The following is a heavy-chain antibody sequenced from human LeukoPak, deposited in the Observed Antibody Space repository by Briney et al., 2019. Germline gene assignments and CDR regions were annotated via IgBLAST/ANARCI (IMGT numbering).Heavy chain of an antibody. V-gene: IGHV1-2*04. D-gene: IGHD2-2*03. J-gene: IGHJ5*02. CDR3: ARVVYSHGYCDRVTCPNWFDP. CDR1: GYTFTGYY. Sequence: EASVKVSCKASGYTFTGYYIHWVRQAPGQGLEWMGWINPKTGDTKTAQKFQRWVTMTRDTAISTAYMELNRLALDDTAVYYCARVVYSHGYCDRVTCPNWFDPWGQGTLVTVSS. CDR2: INPKTGDT.